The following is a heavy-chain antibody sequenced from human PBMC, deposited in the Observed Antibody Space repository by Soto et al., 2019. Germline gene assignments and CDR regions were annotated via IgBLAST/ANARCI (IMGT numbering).Heavy chain of an antibody. D-gene: IGHD2-15*01. Sequence: PSETPSLTSGVSGGSISRNYWSCIRQPLGKGLEWIGYNYYSGSTNYNPSLKSRVTISVDTSKNQFSLKLSSVTAAGTAVYYCALTEDQGWFDLWGQGTLVTVSS. CDR2: NYYSGST. J-gene: IGHJ5*02. CDR1: GGSISRNY. CDR3: ALTEDQGWFDL. V-gene: IGHV4-59*08.